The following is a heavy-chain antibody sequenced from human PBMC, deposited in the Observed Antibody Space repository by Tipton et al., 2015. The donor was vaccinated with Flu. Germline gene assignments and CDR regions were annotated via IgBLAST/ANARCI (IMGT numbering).Heavy chain of an antibody. J-gene: IGHJ4*02. V-gene: IGHV3-15*01. CDR2: IKGKTDGGTT. D-gene: IGHD2-15*01. CDR3: ARQGIWGQYYFDY. CDR1: GFTFTNAW. Sequence: FLRLSCAASGFTFTNAWMTWVRQAPGKGLEWLGRIKGKTDGGTTDYAAPVKGRFTISRDDSKNTLFLQMNSLKTEDTAVYYCARQGIWGQYYFDYWGQGTLVTVSS.